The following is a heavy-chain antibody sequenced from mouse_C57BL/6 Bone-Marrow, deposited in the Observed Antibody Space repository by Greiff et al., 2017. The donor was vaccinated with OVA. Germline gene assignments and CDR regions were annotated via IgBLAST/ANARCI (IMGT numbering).Heavy chain of an antibody. V-gene: IGHV1-69*01. Sequence: VKLQQPGAELVMPGASVKLSCKASGYTFTSYWMHWVKQRPGQGLEWIGEIDPSDSYTNYNQKFKGKSTLTVDKSSSTAYMQLSSLTSEDSAVYYCARDWSYYFDYWGQGTTLTVSS. J-gene: IGHJ2*01. CDR2: IDPSDSYT. CDR3: ARDWSYYFDY. D-gene: IGHD4-1*01. CDR1: GYTFTSYW.